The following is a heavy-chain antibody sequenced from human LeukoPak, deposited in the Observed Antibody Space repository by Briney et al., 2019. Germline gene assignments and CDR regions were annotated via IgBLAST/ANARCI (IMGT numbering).Heavy chain of an antibody. CDR1: GFTFSSYE. CDR3: ARDPPMTYYYGSGSSFDY. J-gene: IGHJ4*02. D-gene: IGHD3-10*01. CDR2: ISSSGSTI. V-gene: IGHV3-48*03. Sequence: GGSLRLSCAASGFTFSSYEMSWVRQALGKGLEWVSYISSSGSTIYYADSVKGRFTISRDNAKNSLYLQMNSLRAEDTAVYYCARDPPMTYYYGSGSSFDYWGQGTLVTVSS.